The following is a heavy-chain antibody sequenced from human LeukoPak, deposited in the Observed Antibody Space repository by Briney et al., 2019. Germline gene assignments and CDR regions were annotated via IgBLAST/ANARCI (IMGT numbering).Heavy chain of an antibody. CDR3: AGPHFLSGSYFVWFDP. V-gene: IGHV4-39*01. CDR1: GGSIFTNSYY. J-gene: IGHJ5*02. Sequence: SETLSLTCTVSGGSIFTNSYYWGWIRQPPGKGLEWIGSVYYRGSTYYHPSLKSRVTISMDTSKNQFSLKLTSVTAADTAVYLCAGPHFLSGSYFVWFDPWGQGTLVTVSS. D-gene: IGHD1-26*01. CDR2: VYYRGST.